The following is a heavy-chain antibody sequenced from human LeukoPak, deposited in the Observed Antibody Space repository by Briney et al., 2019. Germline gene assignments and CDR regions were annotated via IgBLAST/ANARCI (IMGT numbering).Heavy chain of an antibody. J-gene: IGHJ4*02. Sequence: SETLSLTCTVSGGSISSYYWSWVRQPPGKGLEWIGEIYHGGSTNYNPSLKSRVTISVDKSKNQFSLKLSSVTAADTAVYYCARRGDYLDWGQGTLVTVSS. D-gene: IGHD4-17*01. CDR3: ARRGDYLD. V-gene: IGHV4-4*02. CDR2: IYHGGST. CDR1: GGSISSYY.